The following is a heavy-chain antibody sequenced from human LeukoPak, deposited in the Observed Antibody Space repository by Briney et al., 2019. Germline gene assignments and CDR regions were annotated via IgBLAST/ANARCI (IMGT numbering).Heavy chain of an antibody. V-gene: IGHV4-39*01. D-gene: IGHD6-13*01. J-gene: IGHJ6*03. Sequence: PSETLSLTCTVSGGSISSSSYYWGWIRQPPGKGLEWIGGIYYSGSTYYNPSLKSRVTISVDTSKNQFSLKLSSVTAADTAVYYCATLLAAAGPDYYYYYYYMDVWGKGTTVTVSS. CDR1: GGSISSSSYY. CDR2: IYYSGST. CDR3: ATLLAAAGPDYYYYYYYMDV.